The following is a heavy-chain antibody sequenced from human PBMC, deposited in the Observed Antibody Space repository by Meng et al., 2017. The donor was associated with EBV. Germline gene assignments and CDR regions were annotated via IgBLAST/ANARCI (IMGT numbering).Heavy chain of an antibody. CDR2: LHHSGST. CDR1: GGSVNGYF. D-gene: IGHD3-9*01. CDR3: ARVSPKRYFDYLAPPDY. J-gene: IGHJ4*02. V-gene: IGHV4-34*01. Sequence: QVQLQQWGAGLLKPSETLSLTCAVYGGSVNGYFWSWIRQPPGKGLEWIGELHHSGSTNYNPSLKSRLRISVDTSKNQFSLNLTFVTAADTAVYYCARVSPKRYFDYLAPPDYWGQGTLVTVSS.